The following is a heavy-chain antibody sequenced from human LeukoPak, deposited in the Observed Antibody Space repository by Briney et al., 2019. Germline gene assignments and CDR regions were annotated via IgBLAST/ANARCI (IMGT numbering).Heavy chain of an antibody. CDR2: IYYSGST. D-gene: IGHD1-1*01. CDR3: NGPCYPDGTTGTRPFDY. Sequence: SETLSLTCTVSGGSISSSSYYWGWIRQPPGKGLEWIGSIYYSGSTYYNPSLKSRVTISVDTSKNQFSLKLSSVTAADTAVYYCNGPCYPDGTTGTRPFDYWGQGTLVTVSS. V-gene: IGHV4-39*01. J-gene: IGHJ4*02. CDR1: GGSISSSSYY.